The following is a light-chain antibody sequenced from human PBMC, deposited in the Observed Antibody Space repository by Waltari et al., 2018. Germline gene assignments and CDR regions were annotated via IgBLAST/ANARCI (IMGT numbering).Light chain of an antibody. CDR2: GAS. CDR1: QSVSSSY. CDR3: QQFGSSPT. J-gene: IGKJ4*01. Sequence: DIVLTQSPGTLSLSPGERATLSCRASQSVSSSYLAWYQQKPGQAPRLLIYGASSSATGIPDRFSGSGSGTDFTLTISGLEPEDFAVYYCQQFGSSPTFGGGTKVEIK. V-gene: IGKV3-20*01.